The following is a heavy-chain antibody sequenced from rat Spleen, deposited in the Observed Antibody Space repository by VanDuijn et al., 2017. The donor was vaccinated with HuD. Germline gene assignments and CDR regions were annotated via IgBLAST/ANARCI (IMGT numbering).Heavy chain of an antibody. CDR2: ITNNGGNT. CDR1: GFTFSSYW. V-gene: IGHV5-58*01. Sequence: VQLVETGGGLVQPGRSLKLSCVASGFTFSSYWMYWIRQAPGKGLEWVASITNNGGNTYYPDSVKGRFTVSRDNAENTVYLQMDSLRSEDTATYYCAVAGYGYWGQGVMVTVSS. D-gene: IGHD1-7*01. CDR3: AVAGYGY. J-gene: IGHJ2*01.